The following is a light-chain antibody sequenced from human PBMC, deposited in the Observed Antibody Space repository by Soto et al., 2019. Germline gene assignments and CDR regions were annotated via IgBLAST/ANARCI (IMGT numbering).Light chain of an antibody. CDR1: QSVRSTY. V-gene: IGKV3-20*01. Sequence: VFTQSPVTLSLAPVERAPLSCRASQSVRSTYLAWYQQKPGQAPRLLIFGASKRATGIPDRFSGSGSGRDFTLTISGLEPEDFAVYYCQQYGSSPLISFGQGTRLEIK. CDR2: GAS. CDR3: QQYGSSPLIS. J-gene: IGKJ5*01.